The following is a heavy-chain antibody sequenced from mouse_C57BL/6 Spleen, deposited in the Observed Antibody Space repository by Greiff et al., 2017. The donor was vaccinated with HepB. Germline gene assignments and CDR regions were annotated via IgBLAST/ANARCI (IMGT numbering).Heavy chain of an antibody. D-gene: IGHD3-3*01. CDR2: IDPGNGDT. J-gene: IGHJ1*03. V-gene: IGHV14-4*01. Sequence: EVKLQQSGAELVRPGASVKLSCTASGYNFTDYYMHWVKQRPGQGLEWIGWIDPGNGDTKYDSKFQGKATLTADTSSNTAYLQLRSLASEDASVYYGTTAGTDWYFDVWGTGTTVTVSS. CDR3: TTAGTDWYFDV. CDR1: GYNFTDYY.